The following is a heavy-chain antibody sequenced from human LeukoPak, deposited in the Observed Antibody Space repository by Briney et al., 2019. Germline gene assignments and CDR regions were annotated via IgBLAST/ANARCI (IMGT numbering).Heavy chain of an antibody. V-gene: IGHV4-34*01. CDR2: INHSGST. J-gene: IGHJ4*02. CDR1: GGSFSGYY. Sequence: SETLSPTCAVYGGSFSGYYWSWIRQPPGKGLEWIGEINHSGSTNYNPSLKSRVTISVDTSKNQFSLKLSSVTAADTAVYYCARGGYGGNSGYFDYWGQGTLVTVSS. CDR3: ARGGYGGNSGYFDY. D-gene: IGHD4-23*01.